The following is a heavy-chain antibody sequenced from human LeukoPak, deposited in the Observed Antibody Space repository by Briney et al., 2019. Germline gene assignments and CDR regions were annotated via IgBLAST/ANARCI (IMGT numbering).Heavy chain of an antibody. CDR2: IDWNSGSI. V-gene: IGHV3-9*01. Sequence: GWSLRLSCAASGFTFDDYAIHWVRQAPGKGLEWVSGIDWNSGSIGYADSVRGRFTISRDNAKNSLYLQMNSLRAEDTAVYYCARGNDYGSGSYYWGQGTLVTVSP. CDR3: ARGNDYGSGSYY. J-gene: IGHJ4*02. D-gene: IGHD3-10*01. CDR1: GFTFDDYA.